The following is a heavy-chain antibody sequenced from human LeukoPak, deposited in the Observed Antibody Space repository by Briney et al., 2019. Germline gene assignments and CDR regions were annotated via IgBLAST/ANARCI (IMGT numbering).Heavy chain of an antibody. J-gene: IGHJ4*02. D-gene: IGHD3-10*01. CDR1: GGSISSYY. V-gene: IGHV4-59*01. CDR3: ARGAESGSYYFDY. Sequence: SETLSLTCTGSGGSISSYYWSWIRQPPGKGLEWIGYIYYSGSTNYNPSLKSRVTISVDTSKNQFSLKLSSVTAADTAVYYCARGAESGSYYFDYWGQGTLVTVSS. CDR2: IYYSGST.